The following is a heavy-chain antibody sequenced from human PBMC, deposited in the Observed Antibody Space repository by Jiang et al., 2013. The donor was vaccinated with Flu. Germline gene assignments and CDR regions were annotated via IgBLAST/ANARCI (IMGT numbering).Heavy chain of an antibody. Sequence: SGAEVKKPGASVKVSCKASGYTFSGFFIHWVRRAPGQGLEWMGWMNPNSGATNYAQKYQGRITMTRDTSISTAYMELSSLTSDDTAVYYCARYFPGHDYNVYYNHGLDVVGPRDYGHRLL. CDR2: MNPNSGAT. J-gene: IGHJ6*02. V-gene: IGHV1-2*02. CDR3: ARYFPGHDYNVYYNHGLDV. D-gene: IGHD5-24*01. CDR1: GYTFSGFF.